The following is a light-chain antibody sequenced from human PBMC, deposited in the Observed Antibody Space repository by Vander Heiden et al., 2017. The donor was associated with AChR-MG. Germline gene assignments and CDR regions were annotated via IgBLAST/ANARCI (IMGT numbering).Light chain of an antibody. CDR1: QSVLYSSNNKNY. V-gene: IGKV4-1*01. CDR2: WAS. CDR3: QRDDSTPKT. J-gene: IGKJ3*01. Sequence: DIVMTQSPDSLAVSLGERATINCKSSQSVLYSSNNKNYLAWYQQKPGQPPKLLIYWASTRESGVPDRFSGSGSGTDFTLTISSLHAEDVAVYYCQRDDSTPKTFGHGTKVDIK.